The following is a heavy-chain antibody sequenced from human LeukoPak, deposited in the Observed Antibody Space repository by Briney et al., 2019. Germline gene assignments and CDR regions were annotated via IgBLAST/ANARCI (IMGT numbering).Heavy chain of an antibody. CDR2: ISHDGSNE. CDR1: GFTFSSYG. CDR3: ARASQISSSTGWYYFDY. Sequence: PGGSLRLSCAASGFTFSSYGMHWVRQAPGKGLEWVAVISHDGSNEYYVDSAKGRFTISRDNSKNTLYLQMISLRAKDTAVYYCARASQISSSTGWYYFDYWGQGTLVTVSP. D-gene: IGHD6-19*01. J-gene: IGHJ4*02. V-gene: IGHV3-30*03.